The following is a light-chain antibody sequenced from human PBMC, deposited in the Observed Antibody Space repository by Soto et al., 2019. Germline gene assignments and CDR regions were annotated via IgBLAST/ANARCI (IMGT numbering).Light chain of an antibody. Sequence: EIVLTQSPGTLSLSPGERATLSCRASQSVSNNYLAWYQQKPGQAPRLLIYGVSSRATGIPDRFSASGSGADFTLTISSLEPEDSAVYYCQQYGRSPWTFGQGTKVDIK. J-gene: IGKJ1*01. V-gene: IGKV3-20*01. CDR2: GVS. CDR3: QQYGRSPWT. CDR1: QSVSNNY.